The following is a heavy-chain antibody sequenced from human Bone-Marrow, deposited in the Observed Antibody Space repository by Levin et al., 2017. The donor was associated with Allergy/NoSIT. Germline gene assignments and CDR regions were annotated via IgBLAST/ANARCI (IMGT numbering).Heavy chain of an antibody. CDR2: IYYSGST. Sequence: SQTLSLTCTVSGGSISSSSYYWGWIRQPPGKGLEWIGSIYYSGSTYYNPSLKSRVTISVDTSKNQFSLKLSSVTAADTAVYYCARVRALYGIETKDAFDIWGQGTMVTVSS. CDR1: GGSISSSSYY. D-gene: IGHD3-3*01. J-gene: IGHJ3*02. V-gene: IGHV4-39*07. CDR3: ARVRALYGIETKDAFDI.